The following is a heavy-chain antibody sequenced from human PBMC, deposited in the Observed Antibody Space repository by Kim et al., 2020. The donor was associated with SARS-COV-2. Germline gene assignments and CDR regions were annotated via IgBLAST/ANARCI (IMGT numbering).Heavy chain of an antibody. V-gene: IGHV3-23*01. J-gene: IGHJ5*02. CDR2: ISGRGDST. Sequence: GGSLRLSCAASGFMFGSYVMTWVRQAPGKGLEWVSTISGRGDSTYYADSVKGRFTISRDNSNNTLYLQMTNLGAEDTAVYYCARTIWGSLRYTGSCGQGTLITVSS. D-gene: IGHD3-16*02. CDR3: ARTIWGSLRYTGS. CDR1: GFMFGSYV.